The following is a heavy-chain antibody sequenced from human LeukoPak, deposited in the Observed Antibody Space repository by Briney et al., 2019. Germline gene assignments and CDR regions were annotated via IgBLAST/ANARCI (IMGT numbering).Heavy chain of an antibody. CDR1: GYTFTSYY. J-gene: IGHJ4*02. CDR3: ARDRLGGSYVMDY. D-gene: IGHD3-16*01. Sequence: ASVKVSCKASGYTFTSYYMHWVRQAPGQGLDWMGIINPSGGSTSYAQKFQGRGTMTRDTSTSTVYMELSSLSSEDTAVYYCARDRLGGSYVMDYWGQGTLVTVSS. CDR2: INPSGGST. V-gene: IGHV1-46*01.